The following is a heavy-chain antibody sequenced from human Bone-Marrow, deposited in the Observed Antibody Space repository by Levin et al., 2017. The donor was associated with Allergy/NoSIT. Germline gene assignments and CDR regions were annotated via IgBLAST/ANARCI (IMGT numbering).Heavy chain of an antibody. CDR2: ISSSSSYI. J-gene: IGHJ1*01. V-gene: IGHV3-21*01. Sequence: GGSLRLSCAASGFTFSSYSMNWVRQAPGKGLEWVSSISSSSSYIYYADSVKGRFTISRDNAKNSLYLQMNSLRAEDTAVYYCARDLRRRMARPEYFQHWGQGTLVTVSS. CDR1: GFTFSSYS. CDR3: ARDLRRRMARPEYFQH. D-gene: IGHD2-8*01.